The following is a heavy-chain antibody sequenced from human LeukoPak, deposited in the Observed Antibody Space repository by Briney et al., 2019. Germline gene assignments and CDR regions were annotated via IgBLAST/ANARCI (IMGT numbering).Heavy chain of an antibody. CDR3: ASGNRAYGSGSYGDY. Sequence: ASVKVSCQASGYTFTGYYIHWVRQAPGQGLEWMGWINPNSGGTNHAQKFQGRVTMTRDTSISTAYMELSRLRSDDTAVYYCASGNRAYGSGSYGDYWGQGTLVTVFS. CDR2: INPNSGGT. D-gene: IGHD3-10*01. J-gene: IGHJ4*02. CDR1: GYTFTGYY. V-gene: IGHV1-2*02.